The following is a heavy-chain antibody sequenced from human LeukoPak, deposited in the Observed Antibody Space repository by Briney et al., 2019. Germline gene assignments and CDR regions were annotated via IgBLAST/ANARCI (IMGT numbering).Heavy chain of an antibody. Sequence: PGGSLRLSCAASGFSFHDYTMHWVRQVPGKGLEWVSGITWDSGSTDYADSVKGRFTISRDNAKNSLNLQMNSLRPEDTALYYCATSNWGSPFDYWGQGTLVTVAS. D-gene: IGHD7-27*01. V-gene: IGHV3-9*01. CDR1: GFSFHDYT. J-gene: IGHJ4*02. CDR2: ITWDSGST. CDR3: ATSNWGSPFDY.